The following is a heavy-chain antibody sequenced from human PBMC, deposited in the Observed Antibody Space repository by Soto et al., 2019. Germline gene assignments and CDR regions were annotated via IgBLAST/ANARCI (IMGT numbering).Heavy chain of an antibody. CDR3: ARSPYYYDSSNYYGY. CDR2: ISSSSTTI. D-gene: IGHD3-22*01. Sequence: EVQLVESGGGLVQPGGSLRLSCAASGFTFSSYGMNWVRQAPGKGLEWVSYISSSSTTIYYADSVKGRFTIFRENAKNSLYLQLNSLRDEDTAVYYCARSPYYYDSSNYYGYWGQGTLVTVSS. CDR1: GFTFSSYG. V-gene: IGHV3-48*02. J-gene: IGHJ4*02.